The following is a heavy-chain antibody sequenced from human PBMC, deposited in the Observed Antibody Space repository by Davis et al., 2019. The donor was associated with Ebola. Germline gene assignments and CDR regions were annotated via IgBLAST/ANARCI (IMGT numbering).Heavy chain of an antibody. D-gene: IGHD3-3*01. CDR3: ARHAYYDFWSGYYTIDNAFDI. J-gene: IGHJ3*02. CDR1: GGSISSGGYY. V-gene: IGHV4-31*03. Sequence: LRLSCTVSGGSISSGGYYWSWIRQHPGKGLEWIGYIYYSGSTYYNPSLKSRVTISVDTSKNQFSLKLSSVTAADTAVYYCARHAYYDFWSGYYTIDNAFDIWGQGTMVTVSS. CDR2: IYYSGST.